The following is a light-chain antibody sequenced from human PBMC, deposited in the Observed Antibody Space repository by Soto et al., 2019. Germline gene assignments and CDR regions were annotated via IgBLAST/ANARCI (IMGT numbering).Light chain of an antibody. CDR1: QSINSW. CDR3: LPYNSYLYT. V-gene: IGKV1-5*03. J-gene: IGKJ2*01. Sequence: DIQMTQSPSTLSASVGDRVTITCRSSQSINSWLAWFQQKPGKAPKLLIYKASLLQSGVQSRFSGSGSWTEFTLTISSPQPDDLAKYYGLPYNSYLYTIGQGTKLEI. CDR2: KAS.